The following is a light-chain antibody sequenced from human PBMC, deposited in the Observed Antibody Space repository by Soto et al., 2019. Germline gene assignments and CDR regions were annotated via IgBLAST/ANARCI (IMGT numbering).Light chain of an antibody. CDR2: GAS. CDR1: QSVSNN. V-gene: IGKV3-15*01. Sequence: EIVMTQSTATLSVSPGEKATLSCRASQSVSNNLAWFQQKPGQVPRLLIYGASTRATGIPARFSGSGSGTEFTLTISSLQSEDFAVYYCQQYNNWAITFGQGTRLEIK. CDR3: QQYNNWAIT. J-gene: IGKJ5*01.